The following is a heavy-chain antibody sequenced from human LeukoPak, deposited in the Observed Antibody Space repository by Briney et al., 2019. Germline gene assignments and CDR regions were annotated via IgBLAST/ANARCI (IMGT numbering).Heavy chain of an antibody. CDR2: INSDGSST. Sequence: GGSLRLSCAASGFTFSSYWMHWVRQAPGKGLVWVSRINSDGSSTSYADSVKGRFTISRDNAKNTLYLQMNSLRAEDTAVYYCARGPYSSSWYDWFDPWGQGTLVTVSS. V-gene: IGHV3-74*01. J-gene: IGHJ5*02. CDR1: GFTFSSYW. CDR3: ARGPYSSSWYDWFDP. D-gene: IGHD6-13*01.